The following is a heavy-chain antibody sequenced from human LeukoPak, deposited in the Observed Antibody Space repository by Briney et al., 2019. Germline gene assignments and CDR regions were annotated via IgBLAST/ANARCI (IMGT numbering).Heavy chain of an antibody. CDR1: GYTFSLYG. D-gene: IGHD3-22*01. CDR3: ARDRAFGRRLLPSTASDN. CDR2: VSGYDGKT. J-gene: IGHJ4*02. Sequence: ASVKVSCKASGYTFSLYGISWVRQAPGQGLEWIGWVSGYDGKTEYAQKVQDRVTMTADTYTNTVYLDLRSLRPDDTAMYYCARDRAFGRRLLPSTASDNWGQGTLVTVSS. V-gene: IGHV1-18*01.